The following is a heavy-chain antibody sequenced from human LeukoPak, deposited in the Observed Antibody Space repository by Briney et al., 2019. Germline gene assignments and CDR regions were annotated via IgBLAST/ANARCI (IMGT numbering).Heavy chain of an antibody. CDR1: GFTFSSYG. V-gene: IGHV3-30*02. CDR2: IRYDGSNK. J-gene: IGHJ4*02. CDR3: AKDGAPGSSFRVGSYYFDY. Sequence: TGGSLRLSCAASGFTFSSYGMHWVRQAPGKGLEWVAFIRYDGSNKYYADSVKGRFTISRDNSKNTLYLQMNSLRAEDTAVYYCAKDGAPGSSFRVGSYYFDYWGQGTLVTVSS. D-gene: IGHD2-15*01.